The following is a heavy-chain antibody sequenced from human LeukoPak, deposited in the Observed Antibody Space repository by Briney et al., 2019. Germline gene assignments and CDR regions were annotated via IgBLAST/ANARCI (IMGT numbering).Heavy chain of an antibody. D-gene: IGHD3-10*02. J-gene: IGHJ6*02. Sequence: SETLSLTCAVYGGSFSGYYWSLIRQPPGKGLEWIGEINHSGSTNYNPSLKSRVTISVDTSKNQFSLKLSSVTAADTAVYYCARGPPSYVGYYYYGMDVWGQGTTVTVSS. CDR3: ARGPPSYVGYYYYGMDV. CDR2: INHSGST. CDR1: GGSFSGYY. V-gene: IGHV4-34*01.